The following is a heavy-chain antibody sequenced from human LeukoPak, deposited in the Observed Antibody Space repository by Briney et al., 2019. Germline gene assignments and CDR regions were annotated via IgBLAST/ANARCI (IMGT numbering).Heavy chain of an antibody. CDR1: GFPFSSYW. J-gene: IGHJ4*02. V-gene: IGHV3-74*01. Sequence: GGSLRLSCAASGFPFSSYWMHWVRQAPGKGLVWVSRINSDGSSTSYADSVKGRFTISRDNAKNTLYLQMNSLRAEDTAVYYCARGSGPSGPFDYWGQGTLVTVSS. D-gene: IGHD6-19*01. CDR2: INSDGSST. CDR3: ARGSGPSGPFDY.